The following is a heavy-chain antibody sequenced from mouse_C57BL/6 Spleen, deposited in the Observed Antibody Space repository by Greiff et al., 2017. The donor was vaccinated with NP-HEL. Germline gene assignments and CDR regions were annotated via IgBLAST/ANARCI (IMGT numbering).Heavy chain of an antibody. J-gene: IGHJ4*01. CDR2: ISSGGSYT. CDR1: GFTFSSYG. V-gene: IGHV5-6*01. Sequence: EVMLVESGGDLVKPGGSLKLSCAASGFTFSSYGMSWVRQTPDKRLEWVATISSGGSYTYYPDSVKGRFTISRDNAKNTLYLQMSSLKSEDTAMYYCASLSERAMDYWGQGTSVTVSS. D-gene: IGHD6-1*01. CDR3: ASLSERAMDY.